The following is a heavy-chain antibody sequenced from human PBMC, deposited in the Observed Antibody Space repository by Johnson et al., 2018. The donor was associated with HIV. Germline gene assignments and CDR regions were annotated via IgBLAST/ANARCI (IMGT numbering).Heavy chain of an antibody. J-gene: IGHJ3*02. CDR1: GFTFSSYG. CDR2: ISGSGGST. Sequence: VQVVESGGGVVQPGGSLRLSCAASGFTFSSYGMHWVRQAPGKGLEWVSAISGSGGSTYYADSVKGRFTISRDNSKNTLYLQMNSLRAEDTAVYYCAKDLRGSSWPLDAFDIWGQGTMVTVSS. D-gene: IGHD6-13*01. CDR3: AKDLRGSSWPLDAFDI. V-gene: IGHV3-23*04.